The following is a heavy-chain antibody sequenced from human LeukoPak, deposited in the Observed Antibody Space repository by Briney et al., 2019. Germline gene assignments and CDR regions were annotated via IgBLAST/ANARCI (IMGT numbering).Heavy chain of an antibody. D-gene: IGHD3-3*01. J-gene: IGHJ4*02. CDR2: IIPIFGTA. CDR3: ARSDFWSGYSPVY. Sequence: PAASVKVSCKASGYTFTSYYMHWVRQAPGQGLEWMGGIIPIFGTANYAQKFQGRVTITTDESTSTAYMELSSLRSEDTAVYYCARSDFWSGYSPVYWGQGTLVTVSS. V-gene: IGHV1-69*05. CDR1: GYTFTSYY.